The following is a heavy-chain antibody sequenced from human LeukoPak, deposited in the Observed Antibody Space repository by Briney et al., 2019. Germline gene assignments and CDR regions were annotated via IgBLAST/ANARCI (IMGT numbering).Heavy chain of an antibody. CDR1: GFTFSNYG. D-gene: IGHD6-13*01. Sequence: GGSLRLSCAASGFTFSNYGMHWVRQAPGKGLEWVSSISSSSSYIYYADSVKGRFTISRDNAKNSLYLQMNSLRAEDTAVYYCASPYSSRWYELCYWGQGTLVTVSS. V-gene: IGHV3-21*01. CDR2: ISSSSSYI. J-gene: IGHJ4*02. CDR3: ASPYSSRWYELCY.